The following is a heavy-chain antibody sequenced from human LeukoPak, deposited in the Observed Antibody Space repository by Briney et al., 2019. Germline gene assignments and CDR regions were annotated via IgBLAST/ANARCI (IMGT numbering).Heavy chain of an antibody. J-gene: IGHJ3*02. CDR2: IDQSGGRN. CDR3: ARDVEGGTFDI. D-gene: IGHD3-16*01. Sequence: GGSLRLSCAASGFTFRRFWMNWVRQAPGRGLEWMANIDQSGGRNNYVDSVKGRFTISRDNAKNSLFLEMSSLRADDTAVYFCARDVEGGTFDIWGQGTTVTVSS. V-gene: IGHV3-7*05. CDR1: GFTFRRFW.